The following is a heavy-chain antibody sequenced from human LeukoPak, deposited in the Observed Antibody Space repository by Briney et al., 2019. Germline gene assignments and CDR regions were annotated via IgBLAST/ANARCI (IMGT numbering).Heavy chain of an antibody. J-gene: IGHJ4*02. CDR2: IYYSGTT. Sequence: SETLSLTCTVSGGSISSSSYYWGWIRQPPGKGLEWIGSIYYSGTTFYNPSLKSRVTISVDTSKTQFSLKVTSVTTADTAVYYCAKGRKDFDTNLGPFDSWGQGFLVTVSS. D-gene: IGHD3-9*01. CDR3: AKGRKDFDTNLGPFDS. V-gene: IGHV4-39*07. CDR1: GGSISSSSYY.